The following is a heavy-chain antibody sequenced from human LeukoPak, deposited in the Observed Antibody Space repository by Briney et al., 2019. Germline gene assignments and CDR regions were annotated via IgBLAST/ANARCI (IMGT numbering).Heavy chain of an antibody. Sequence: GGSLRLSCAASGFTFSSYGMHWVRQAPGKGLEWVAVIWYGGSIEYYADSVRGRFTISRDNSKKTLYLQMNSLRPEDTAVYYCAKDGGEYCTSSSCYYYYMDVWGKGTTVTVSS. CDR3: AKDGGEYCTSSSCYYYYMDV. CDR2: IWYGGSIE. D-gene: IGHD2/OR15-2a*01. V-gene: IGHV3-30*02. CDR1: GFTFSSYG. J-gene: IGHJ6*03.